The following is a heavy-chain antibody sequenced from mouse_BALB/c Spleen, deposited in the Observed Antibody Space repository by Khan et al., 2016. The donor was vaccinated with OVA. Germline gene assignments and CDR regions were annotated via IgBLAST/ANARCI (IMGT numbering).Heavy chain of an antibody. CDR2: ISYSGST. Sequence: EVQLVESGPGLVKPSQSLSLTCTVTGYSITSDYAWNWIRQFPGNELEWMGYISYSGSTSYNPSLKSRISITRDTSKNQFFLQLNSVTTEDTATYYCARLGPGFTYWGQGTLVTVSA. V-gene: IGHV3-2*02. CDR3: ARLGPGFTY. D-gene: IGHD4-1*01. CDR1: GYSITSDYA. J-gene: IGHJ3*01.